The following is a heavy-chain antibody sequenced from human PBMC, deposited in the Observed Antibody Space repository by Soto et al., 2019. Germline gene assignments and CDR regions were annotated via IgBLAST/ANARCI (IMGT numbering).Heavy chain of an antibody. Sequence: QVQLVQSGAEVKKPGSSVKVSCKASGGTFSSYAISWVRQAPGQGLEWMGGIIPILGTANYAQKFQGRVTITANESTSTAYMELTSLRSEDKAVYYCARDRLGVVTSTYYYYYGTDVWGQATTVTVSS. CDR2: IIPILGTA. V-gene: IGHV1-69*01. CDR3: ARDRLGVVTSTYYYYYGTDV. D-gene: IGHD2-21*02. CDR1: GGTFSSYA. J-gene: IGHJ6*02.